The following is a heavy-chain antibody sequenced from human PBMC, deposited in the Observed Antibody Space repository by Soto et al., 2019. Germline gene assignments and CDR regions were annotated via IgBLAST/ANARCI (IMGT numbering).Heavy chain of an antibody. CDR2: IIPLFGTT. V-gene: IGHV1-69*01. Sequence: QVQVVQSGVEVRRPGSSVKVSCKASGDTFKNCVISWVRQAPGQGLEWMGGIIPLFGTTDFAQRCQGRLTITTDESTPTAYMELSRLRSEDTATYCCAAELGFGKLSVVWGQGTTVIVSS. CDR3: AAELGFGKLSVV. D-gene: IGHD3-10*01. CDR1: GDTFKNCV. J-gene: IGHJ6*02.